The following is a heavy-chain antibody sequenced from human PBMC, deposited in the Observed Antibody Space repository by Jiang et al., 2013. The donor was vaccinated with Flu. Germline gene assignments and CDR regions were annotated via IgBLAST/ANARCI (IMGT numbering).Heavy chain of an antibody. J-gene: IGHJ6*03. Sequence: GGVIPIFGTATYAQKFQGRATITADESTNTVYMELTSLRSDDTAVYFCARGRYSHYYYMHVWGIGTTVTVSS. CDR3: ARGRYSHYYYMHV. D-gene: IGHD1-26*01. CDR2: VIPIFGTA. V-gene: IGHV1-69*01.